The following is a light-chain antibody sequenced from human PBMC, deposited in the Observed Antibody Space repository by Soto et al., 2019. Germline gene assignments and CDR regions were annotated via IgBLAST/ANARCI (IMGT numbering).Light chain of an antibody. V-gene: IGLV1-47*01. CDR2: KNN. CDR1: SSNIGSYY. CDR3: AAWDDSLSGPV. Sequence: QPVLTQPPSASGTPGQRVTISCSGSSSNIGSYYVYWYQQLPGTAPKLLIYKNNQRPSGVPDRFSGSQSGTSASLAISGLRSEDEADYYCAAWDDSLSGPVLGTGTKVTVL. J-gene: IGLJ1*01.